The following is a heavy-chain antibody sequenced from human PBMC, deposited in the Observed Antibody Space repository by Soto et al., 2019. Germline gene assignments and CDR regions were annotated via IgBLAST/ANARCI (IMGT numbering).Heavy chain of an antibody. J-gene: IGHJ4*02. V-gene: IGHV2-70*01. CDR2: IDWDDDK. CDR1: GSSLSTSGMC. Sequence: GSGPTLVNPTPPLTLTCTFSGSSLSTSGMCVSWIRQPPGKALEWLALIDWDDDKYYSTSLKTRLTISKDTSKNQVVLTMTNMDPVDTATYYCARGSYDSSGYLFDYWGQGTRVTVSS. CDR3: ARGSYDSSGYLFDY. D-gene: IGHD3-22*01.